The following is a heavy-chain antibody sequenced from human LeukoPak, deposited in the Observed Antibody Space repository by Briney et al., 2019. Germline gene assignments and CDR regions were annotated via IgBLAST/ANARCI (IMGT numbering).Heavy chain of an antibody. Sequence: SETLSLTCTVSGGSISSGSYYWSWIRQPAGKGLEWIGRIYTSGSTNYNPSLKSRVTISVDTSKNQFSLKLSSVTAADTAVYYCARAETATWDFDYWGQGTLVTVSS. V-gene: IGHV4-61*02. J-gene: IGHJ4*02. CDR1: GGSISSGSYY. CDR2: IYTSGST. D-gene: IGHD5-24*01. CDR3: ARAETATWDFDY.